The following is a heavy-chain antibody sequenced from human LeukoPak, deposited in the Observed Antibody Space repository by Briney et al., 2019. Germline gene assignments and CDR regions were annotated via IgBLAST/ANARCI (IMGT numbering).Heavy chain of an antibody. Sequence: PGRSLRLSCAASGFTFSTYWMHWVRQAPGKGLVWVSRINSDGSSTTYADSVKGRFTISRDNAKNTLYLQMNSLRAEDTAVYYCAREGQSYGDYAGYWGQGTLVTVSS. J-gene: IGHJ4*02. CDR3: AREGQSYGDYAGY. D-gene: IGHD4-17*01. V-gene: IGHV3-74*01. CDR2: INSDGSST. CDR1: GFTFSTYW.